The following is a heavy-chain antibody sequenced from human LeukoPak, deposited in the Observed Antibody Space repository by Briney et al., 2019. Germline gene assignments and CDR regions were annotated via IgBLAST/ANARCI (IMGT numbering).Heavy chain of an antibody. J-gene: IGHJ4*02. CDR2: ISSNGGTT. CDR3: VKAVLGQWLASDY. V-gene: IGHV3-64D*06. CDR1: GLTFSSHA. Sequence: PGGSLRLSCSASGLTFSSHAMHWVRQAPGKGLEYVSAISSNGGTTYYADSVKGKFTISRDNSKSTLYLQMSSLRAEDTAVYYCVKAVLGQWLASDYWGQGTLVTVSS. D-gene: IGHD6-19*01.